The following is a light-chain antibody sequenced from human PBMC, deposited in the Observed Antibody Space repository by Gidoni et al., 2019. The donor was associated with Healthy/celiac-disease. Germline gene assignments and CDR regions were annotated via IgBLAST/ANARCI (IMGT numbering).Light chain of an antibody. Sequence: DIPMTQSPSSLSASVGDRVTITCRASQSISSYLNWYQQKPGKAPKLLIYAASSLQSGVPSRFSGSGSGTDFTITISSLQPEDFATYYCQQSYSTPPTFGQGTKVEIK. V-gene: IGKV1-39*01. CDR2: AAS. CDR3: QQSYSTPPT. J-gene: IGKJ1*01. CDR1: QSISSY.